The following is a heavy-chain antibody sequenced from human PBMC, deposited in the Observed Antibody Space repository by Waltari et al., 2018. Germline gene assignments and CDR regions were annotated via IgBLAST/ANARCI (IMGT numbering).Heavy chain of an antibody. CDR1: GFSLSTSGVG. J-gene: IGHJ6*02. CDR3: AQSVAAYYGMDV. V-gene: IGHV2-5*02. Sequence: QITLKESGPTLVKPTQTLTLSCTFSGFSLSTSGVGVGWIRQPPGMALEWLALIYWDDDKRYSPTLKSRLTITKDTSKNQVVLTMTNMDPVDTATYYCAQSVAAYYGMDVWGQGTTVTVSS. CDR2: IYWDDDK. D-gene: IGHD6-19*01.